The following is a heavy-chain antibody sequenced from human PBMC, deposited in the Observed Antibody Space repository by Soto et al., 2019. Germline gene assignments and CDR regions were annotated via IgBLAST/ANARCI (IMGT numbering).Heavy chain of an antibody. CDR3: AREGGVYGGHFDY. CDR2: ISSSSSTI. CDR1: GFTFSNYT. J-gene: IGHJ4*02. D-gene: IGHD4-17*01. V-gene: IGHV3-48*02. Sequence: EVQLVESGGGLVQPGGSLRLSCAASGFTFSNYTMNWVRQAPGKGLEWVSYISSSSSTIYYADSVKGRFTISRDNAKNSPSLQMNILREEDTAVYYCAREGGVYGGHFDYWGQGTLVTVSS.